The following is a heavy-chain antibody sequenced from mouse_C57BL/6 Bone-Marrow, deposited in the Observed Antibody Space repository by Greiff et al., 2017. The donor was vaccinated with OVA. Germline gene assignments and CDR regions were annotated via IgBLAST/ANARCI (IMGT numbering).Heavy chain of an antibody. Sequence: VKLLESGPGLVAPSQSLSITCTVSGFSLTSYGVDWVRQSPGKGLEWLGVIWGVGSTNYNSALKSRLSISKDNSKSQVSLKMNSLQTDDTAMYYCASSTGTPWFAYWGQGTLVTVSA. CDR2: IWGVGST. V-gene: IGHV2-6*01. D-gene: IGHD4-1*02. J-gene: IGHJ3*01. CDR1: GFSLTSYG. CDR3: ASSTGTPWFAY.